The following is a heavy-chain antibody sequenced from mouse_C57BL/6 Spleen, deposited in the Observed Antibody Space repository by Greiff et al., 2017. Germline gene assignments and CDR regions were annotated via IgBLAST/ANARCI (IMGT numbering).Heavy chain of an antibody. CDR1: GSAFTNSL. CDR2: INPGSGGT. D-gene: IGHD4-1*01. CDR3: ANWDRAY. V-gene: IGHV1-54*01. J-gene: IGHJ3*01. Sequence: QVQLKQSGAELVRPGTSVKVSSKASGSAFTNSLLEWVKQRPGQGLEWIGVINPGSGGTNYNEKFKGKATLTADKSSSTAYMQLSSLTSEDSAVYFCANWDRAYWGQGTLVTVSA.